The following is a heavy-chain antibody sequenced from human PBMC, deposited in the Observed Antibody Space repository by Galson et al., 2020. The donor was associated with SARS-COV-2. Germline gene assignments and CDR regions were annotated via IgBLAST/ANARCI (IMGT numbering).Heavy chain of an antibody. J-gene: IGHJ5*02. CDR3: ATAPAVLIAAGTGNWFDP. D-gene: IGHD6-13*01. Sequence: ASVKVSCKVSGYTLTELSMHWVRQAPGKGLEWMGGFDPEDGETIYAQKFQGRVTMTEDTSTDTAYMELSSLRSEDTAVYYCATAPAVLIAAGTGNWFDPWGQGTLVTVSS. CDR1: GYTLTELS. CDR2: FDPEDGET. V-gene: IGHV1-24*01.